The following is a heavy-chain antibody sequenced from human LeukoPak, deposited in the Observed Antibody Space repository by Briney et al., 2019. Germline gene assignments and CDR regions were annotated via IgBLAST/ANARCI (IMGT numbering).Heavy chain of an antibody. J-gene: IGHJ4*02. CDR3: ARTSGWYNFDY. D-gene: IGHD6-19*01. Sequence: SETLSLTCAVYGGSFRGYYWSWIRQPPGKGLEWIGEINHSGSTNYDPSLKSRVTISVDTSKNQFSLKLSSVTAADTAVYYCARTSGWYNFDYWGRGTLVTVSS. CDR2: INHSGST. V-gene: IGHV4-34*01. CDR1: GGSFRGYY.